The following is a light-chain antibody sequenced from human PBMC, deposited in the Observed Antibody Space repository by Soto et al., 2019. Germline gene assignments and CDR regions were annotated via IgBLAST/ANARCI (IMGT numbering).Light chain of an antibody. CDR3: SSFTSSSTLV. V-gene: IGLV2-14*01. J-gene: IGLJ2*01. Sequence: QSALTQPASMSWTPGQSITISCTGTSNDVGGYNYVSWYQQHPGKAPKLLMFEVSNRPSGISDRFSGSKSGNTASLTISGLRAEDEGDYYCSSFTSSSTLVFGGGTKLTVL. CDR1: SNDVGGYNY. CDR2: EVS.